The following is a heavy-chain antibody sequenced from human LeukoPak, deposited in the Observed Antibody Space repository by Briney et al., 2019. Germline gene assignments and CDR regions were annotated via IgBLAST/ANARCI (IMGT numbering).Heavy chain of an antibody. CDR3: SRDGTLSDDSGFDI. D-gene: IGHD3-22*01. Sequence: GGSLRLSCEASGFTLSDYILDWVRQAPGKGLEWVGRIRRRSKNYTTEYAASVKDRFLISRDDSKNSLYLHMNGLKTEDTAVYYCSRDGTLSDDSGFDIWAKGQWSPSP. CDR1: GFTLSDYI. CDR2: IRRRSKNYTT. J-gene: IGHJ3*02. V-gene: IGHV3-72*01.